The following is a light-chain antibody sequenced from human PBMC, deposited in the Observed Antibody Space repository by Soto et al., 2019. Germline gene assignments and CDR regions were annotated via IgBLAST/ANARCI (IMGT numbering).Light chain of an antibody. CDR2: ADH. CDR1: NSNIGAGHD. V-gene: IGLV1-40*01. CDR3: QSYDSSLSAYV. Sequence: PSAFDAPTQPWTSSRPPENSNIGAGHDVHWYQQLPGKAPTLLIYADHNRPSGVPDRFSGSKSGTSASLAIAGLQAEDEADYYCQSYDSSLSAYVFASGTKVTVL. J-gene: IGLJ1*01.